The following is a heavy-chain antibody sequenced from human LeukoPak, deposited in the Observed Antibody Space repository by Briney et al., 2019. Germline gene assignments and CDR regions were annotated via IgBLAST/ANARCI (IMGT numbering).Heavy chain of an antibody. Sequence: GGSLRLSCAASGFTFSSYSMNWVRQAPGKELEWVSYISSSSSTIYYADSVKGRFTISRDNAKNSLYLQMNSLRAEDTAVYYCAQDILTGFYYYMDVWGKGTTVTVSS. D-gene: IGHD3-9*01. CDR1: GFTFSSYS. CDR2: ISSSSSTI. V-gene: IGHV3-48*01. CDR3: AQDILTGFYYYMDV. J-gene: IGHJ6*03.